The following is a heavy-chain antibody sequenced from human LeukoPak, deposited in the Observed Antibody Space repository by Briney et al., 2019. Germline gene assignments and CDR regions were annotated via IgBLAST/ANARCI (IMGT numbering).Heavy chain of an antibody. D-gene: IGHD5-12*01. CDR1: GFTFDDYA. CDR2: ISWNGASL. V-gene: IGHV3-9*01. Sequence: SLRLSCAASGFTFDDYAMCWVRQAPGKGLEWVSYISWNGASLDYADSVKGRFTISRDNAQNSLYLQMNSLRPEDTALYFCVKEYASGYDFFDYWGQGVLVTVSS. CDR3: VKEYASGYDFFDY. J-gene: IGHJ4*02.